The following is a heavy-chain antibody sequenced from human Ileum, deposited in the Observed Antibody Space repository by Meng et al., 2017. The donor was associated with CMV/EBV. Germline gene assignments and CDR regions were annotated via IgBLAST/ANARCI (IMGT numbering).Heavy chain of an antibody. J-gene: IGHJ6*02. CDR2: TRNKANSYTT. CDR3: ARDSSGFWSGYYMDV. Sequence: GESLKISCAASGFTFSDHYMDWVRQAPGKGLEWVGRTRNKANSYTTEYAASVKGRFTISRDDSKNSLYLQMNSLKTEDTAVYYCARDSSGFWSGYYMDVWGQGTTVTSP. D-gene: IGHD3-3*01. V-gene: IGHV3-72*01. CDR1: GFTFSDHY.